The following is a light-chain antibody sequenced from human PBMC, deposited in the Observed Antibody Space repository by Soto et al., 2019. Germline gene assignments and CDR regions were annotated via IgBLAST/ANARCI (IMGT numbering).Light chain of an antibody. CDR2: EES. Sequence: DIHLTQSPSFLSASVGDRVTITCRPSQAVPSNMDWYQQKPGKPPKLLIYEESTLHSGVPSRFSGRKSATPFTLTIDSLQPEDFATYYCQQVKTFPRTFGGGTKVEIK. V-gene: IGKV1-9*01. J-gene: IGKJ4*01. CDR1: QAVPSN. CDR3: QQVKTFPRT.